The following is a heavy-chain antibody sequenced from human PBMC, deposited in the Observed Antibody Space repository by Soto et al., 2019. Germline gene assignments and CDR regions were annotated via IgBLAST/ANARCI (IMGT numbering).Heavy chain of an antibody. CDR3: ARHGDCTITGCYDSGGWFDP. J-gene: IGHJ5*02. CDR2: IYYTGST. D-gene: IGHD2-2*01. V-gene: IGHV4-59*08. Sequence: SETLSLTCTVSGGSISSYYWSWIRQPPGKGLEYIGYIYYTGSTNYNPSLKSRVSISVDTSKNQFSLKLSSVTAADTAVYYCARHGDCTITGCYDSGGWFDPWGQGTLVTVSS. CDR1: GGSISSYY.